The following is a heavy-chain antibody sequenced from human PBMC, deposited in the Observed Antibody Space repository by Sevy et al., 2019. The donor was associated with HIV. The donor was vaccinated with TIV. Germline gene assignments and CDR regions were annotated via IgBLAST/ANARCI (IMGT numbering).Heavy chain of an antibody. V-gene: IGHV4-4*07. Sequence: SETLSLTYTVSGGSISSYYWSWIRQPAGKGLEWIGRIYTSGSTNYNPSLKSRVTMSVDTSKNQFSLKLSPVTAADTAVYYCARDRFRYCSSTSCYRHAFDIWGQGTMVTVSS. CDR1: GGSISSYY. CDR3: ARDRFRYCSSTSCYRHAFDI. CDR2: IYTSGST. J-gene: IGHJ3*02. D-gene: IGHD2-2*01.